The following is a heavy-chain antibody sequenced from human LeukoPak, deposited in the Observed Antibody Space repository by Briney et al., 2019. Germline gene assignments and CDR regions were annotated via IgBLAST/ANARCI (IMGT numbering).Heavy chain of an antibody. J-gene: IGHJ3*02. V-gene: IGHV4-59*01. Sequence: SETLSLTCSVSGGSISSYYWSWIRQPPGKGLEWIGYIYYSGSTNYNPSLKSRVTISVDTSKNQFSLKLSSVTAADTAVYYCARYVPPRRGSCDAFDIWGQGTMVTVSS. CDR1: GGSISSYY. CDR2: IYYSGST. D-gene: IGHD2-15*01. CDR3: ARYVPPRRGSCDAFDI.